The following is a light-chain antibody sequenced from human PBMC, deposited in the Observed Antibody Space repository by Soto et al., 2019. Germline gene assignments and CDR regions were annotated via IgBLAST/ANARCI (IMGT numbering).Light chain of an antibody. CDR1: QSIGSH. CDR3: QQRYSSWT. Sequence: DIQMTQSPSSLSASVGDRVTITCRASQSIGSHLNWFQQKPGKAPNLLIYAASSLHSGVPSRFSGSGSGTDFTLTISSLQPEDVATFFCQQRYSSWTFGQGTKVDSK. CDR2: AAS. J-gene: IGKJ1*01. V-gene: IGKV1-39*01.